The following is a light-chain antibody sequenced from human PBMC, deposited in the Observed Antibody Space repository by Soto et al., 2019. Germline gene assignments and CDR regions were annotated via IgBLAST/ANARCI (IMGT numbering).Light chain of an antibody. CDR3: QQRSNWPRVT. V-gene: IGKV3D-20*02. J-gene: IGKJ5*01. CDR1: QSVTSNY. CDR2: GAS. Sequence: EIVLTQSPGTLSLSPGERATLSCRASQSVTSNYLAWYQQKPGQAPRLLIFGASSRATGIPDKFSGSGSGTDFTLTISSLEPEDFAVYYCQQRSNWPRVTFGQGTRLEIK.